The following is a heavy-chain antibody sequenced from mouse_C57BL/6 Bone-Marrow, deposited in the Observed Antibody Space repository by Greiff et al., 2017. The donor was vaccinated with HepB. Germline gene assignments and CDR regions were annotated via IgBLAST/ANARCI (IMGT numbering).Heavy chain of an antibody. Sequence: EADGGLVQPKGSLKLSCAASGFTFNTYAMHWVRQAPGKGLEWVARIRSKSSNYATYYADSVKDRFTISRDDSQSMLYLQMNNLKTEDTAMYYCVRDYYGSSYPWFAYWGQGTLVTVSA. CDR3: VRDYYGSSYPWFAY. V-gene: IGHV10-3*01. D-gene: IGHD1-1*01. J-gene: IGHJ3*01. CDR1: GFTFNTYA. CDR2: IRSKSSNYAT.